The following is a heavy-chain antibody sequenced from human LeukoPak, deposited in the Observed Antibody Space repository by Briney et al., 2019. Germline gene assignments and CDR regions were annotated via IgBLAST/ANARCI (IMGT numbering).Heavy chain of an antibody. CDR3: AKEYERWLQSPFGD. D-gene: IGHD5-24*01. CDR2: MNPNSGNT. Sequence: ASVKVSCKASGYTFTSYDINWVRQATGQGLEWMGWMNPNSGNTGYAQKFQGRVTMTRNTSISTAYMELSGLTSEDTAVYYCAKEYERWLQSPFGDWGQGTLVTVSS. V-gene: IGHV1-8*01. J-gene: IGHJ4*02. CDR1: GYTFTSYD.